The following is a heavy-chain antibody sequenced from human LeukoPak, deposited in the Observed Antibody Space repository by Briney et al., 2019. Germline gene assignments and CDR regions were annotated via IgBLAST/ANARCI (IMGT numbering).Heavy chain of an antibody. J-gene: IGHJ4*02. Sequence: GGSLRLSCAASGFTFSNYIMHWVRQAPGKGLDWVAVILEDGSHQYYADSVKGRFTISRDNSKNTLSLQMNSLRPEDTAVYYCAKVGNWKYGHHDYWGQGTLVTVSS. CDR3: AKVGNWKYGHHDY. V-gene: IGHV3-30*04. CDR2: ILEDGSHQ. CDR1: GFTFSNYI. D-gene: IGHD1-7*01.